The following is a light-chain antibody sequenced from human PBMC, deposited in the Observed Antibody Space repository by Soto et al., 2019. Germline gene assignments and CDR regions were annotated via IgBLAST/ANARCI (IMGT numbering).Light chain of an antibody. Sequence: QSALTQPAAVSGSPGQSITISCTGTSRDVGSYNLVSWYQQHPGKAPTLMVYEGSTRPSGVSHRFSSSTSGNTASLTIFGVQAEDEVDYYCCSYAGSSSFVLGTGPKVTVL. J-gene: IGLJ1*01. CDR3: CSYAGSSSFV. CDR2: EGS. CDR1: SRDVGSYNL. V-gene: IGLV2-23*01.